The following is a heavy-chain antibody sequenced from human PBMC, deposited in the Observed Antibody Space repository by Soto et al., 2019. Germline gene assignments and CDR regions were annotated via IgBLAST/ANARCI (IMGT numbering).Heavy chain of an antibody. CDR2: ISYDGSNK. J-gene: IGHJ4*02. D-gene: IGHD3-22*01. Sequence: PGGSLILSCAASGFTFSSYGMHWVRQAPGKGLEWVAVISYDGSNKYYADSVKGRFTISRDNSKNSLFLHMSSLTDEDTARYFCARGPYFDSSGYNFLDYWGQGTAVTVSS. CDR1: GFTFSSYG. CDR3: ARGPYFDSSGYNFLDY. V-gene: IGHV3-30*03.